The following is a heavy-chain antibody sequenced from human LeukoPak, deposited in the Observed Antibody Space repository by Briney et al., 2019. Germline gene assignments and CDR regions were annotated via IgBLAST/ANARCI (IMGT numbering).Heavy chain of an antibody. CDR2: IGDDDGYT. Sequence: AGASLRLSCAASGFIFSNYAMSWVRQAPGKGLELVSAIGDDDGYTYYADSVKGRFTVSRDDHKNTLYLQMNTIRVEDTAVYYCAKWGHYDILTGNYDSDYWGHGTLVTVS. V-gene: IGHV3-23*01. D-gene: IGHD3-9*01. CDR1: GFIFSNYA. CDR3: AKWGHYDILTGNYDSDY. J-gene: IGHJ4*01.